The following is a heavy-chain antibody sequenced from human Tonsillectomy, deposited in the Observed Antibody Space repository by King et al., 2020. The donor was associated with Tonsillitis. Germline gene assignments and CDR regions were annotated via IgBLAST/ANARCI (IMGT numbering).Heavy chain of an antibody. Sequence: VQLVESGAEVKKPGESLRISCKGSGYSFTSYCISWVRQVPGKGLEWMGRIDPSDSYTKYSPSFQGHVTISADKSISTAYLQWSSLKASDTAMYYCARQDSYYYDSSAYYGFDMWGQGTMVTVSS. V-gene: IGHV5-10-1*01. CDR2: IDPSDSYT. CDR1: GYSFTSYC. CDR3: ARQDSYYYDSSAYYGFDM. D-gene: IGHD3-22*01. J-gene: IGHJ3*02.